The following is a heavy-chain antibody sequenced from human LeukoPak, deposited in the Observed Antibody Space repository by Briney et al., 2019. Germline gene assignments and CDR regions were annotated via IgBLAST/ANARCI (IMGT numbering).Heavy chain of an antibody. CDR1: GFTFSSFT. Sequence: GGSLRLSCATSGFTFSSFTMNWVRQAPGKGLEWVSTISDGSRDTHYAGSVKGRFTISRDDSQNVVYLQMDSLRAEDTALYYCTTRLRNHFDYWGQGTQVTVSS. CDR2: ISDGSRDT. J-gene: IGHJ4*02. CDR3: TTRLRNHFDY. V-gene: IGHV3-23*01. D-gene: IGHD5-12*01.